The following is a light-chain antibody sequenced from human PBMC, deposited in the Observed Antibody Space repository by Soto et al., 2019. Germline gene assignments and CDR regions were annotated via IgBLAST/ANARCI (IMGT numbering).Light chain of an antibody. J-gene: IGKJ1*01. Sequence: EIVMTQSPATLSVSPGERATLSCRASQSVRSNLAWYQQKRGQSPRLLIYGASTRATGIPARFSGSGSETQFTLTISSLQPDDFATYYCQQYYDYPWTFGQGTKVDIK. V-gene: IGKV3-15*01. CDR2: GAS. CDR1: QSVRSN. CDR3: QQYYDYPWT.